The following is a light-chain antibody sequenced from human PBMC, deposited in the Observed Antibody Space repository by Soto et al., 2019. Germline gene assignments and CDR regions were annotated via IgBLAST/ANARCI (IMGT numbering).Light chain of an antibody. V-gene: IGKV1-33*01. J-gene: IGKJ5*01. Sequence: DIQMTQSPSSLSASVGDRVTIICQASQDITNYLNWYQQKPGKAPNLLIHDSSNLETGVPSRFSGSGTGTYFSFTISSLQPEDIATYYCQQYDTLPLTFVQGTRLEIK. CDR2: DSS. CDR1: QDITNY. CDR3: QQYDTLPLT.